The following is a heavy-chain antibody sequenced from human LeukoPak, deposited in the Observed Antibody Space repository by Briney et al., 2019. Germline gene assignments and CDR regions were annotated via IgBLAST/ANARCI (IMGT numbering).Heavy chain of an antibody. V-gene: IGHV3-48*04. CDR1: GFTFSSYS. CDR3: ARHDYGDTWCFDL. D-gene: IGHD4-17*01. CDR2: ISSSSTI. J-gene: IGHJ2*01. Sequence: HPGGSLRLSCAASGFTFSSYSMNWVRQAPGKGLEWVSYISSSSTIYYADSVKGRFTISRDNAKNSLYLQMNSLRAEDTAVYYCARHDYGDTWCFDLWGRGTLVTVSS.